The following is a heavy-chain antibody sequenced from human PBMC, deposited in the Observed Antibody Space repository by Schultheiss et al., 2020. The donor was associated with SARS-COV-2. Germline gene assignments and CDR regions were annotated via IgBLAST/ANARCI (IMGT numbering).Heavy chain of an antibody. V-gene: IGHV3-23*01. CDR3: ARDPGFCSGGKCYSPYKFGMDV. CDR1: GFTFSDYY. J-gene: IGHJ6*02. D-gene: IGHD2-15*01. CDR2: ISGSAGST. Sequence: GGSLRLSCAASGFTFSDYYMSWVRQAPGKGLEWVSVISGSAGSTYYADSVKGRFTISRDNSKNTLYLQMNSLRAEDTAVYYCARDPGFCSGGKCYSPYKFGMDVWGQGTTVTVSS.